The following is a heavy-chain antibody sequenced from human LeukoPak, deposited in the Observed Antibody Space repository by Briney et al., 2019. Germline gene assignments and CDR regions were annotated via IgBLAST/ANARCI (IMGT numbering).Heavy chain of an antibody. V-gene: IGHV4-4*07. CDR3: ARNFWSGPGRLDP. Sequence: SETLSLTCTVSGGSISSYYWSWIRQPAGKGLEWIGRIYTSGSTNYNPSLKSRVTISVDKSKNQFSLKLSSVTDADTAVYYCARNFWSGPGRLDPGGQGTLVTVSS. J-gene: IGHJ5*02. CDR1: GGSISSYY. CDR2: IYTSGST. D-gene: IGHD3-3*01.